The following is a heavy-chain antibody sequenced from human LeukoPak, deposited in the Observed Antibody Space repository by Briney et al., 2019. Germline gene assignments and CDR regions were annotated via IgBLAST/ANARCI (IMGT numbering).Heavy chain of an antibody. CDR3: ARDLVLGSGSYGQ. D-gene: IGHD3-10*01. V-gene: IGHV3-74*01. CDR2: IHGDGTFT. J-gene: IGHJ4*02. CDR1: GFTFSTYW. Sequence: GGSLRLSCAASGFTFSTYWMHWVRQAAGKGLVWVSRIHGDGTFTTSADSVQGRFTIYRDNAQNMVYLQMNSPRVEDTAVYYCARDLVLGSGSYGQWGQGTLVTVSS.